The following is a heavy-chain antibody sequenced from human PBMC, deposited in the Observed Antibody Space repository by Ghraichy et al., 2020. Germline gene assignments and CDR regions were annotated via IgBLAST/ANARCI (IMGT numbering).Heavy chain of an antibody. CDR1: GYTFTHFG. CDR3: ARDLLGIFDY. CDR2: INTNNNST. D-gene: IGHD7-27*01. Sequence: KVSCKTSGYTFTHFGISWVRQAPGQGLEWMGWINTNNNSTNYAQKVQGRGTMTTDTSTSTAYMELSSLISDDTAVYYCARDLLGIFDYWGQGTLVTVSS. J-gene: IGHJ4*02. V-gene: IGHV1-18*01.